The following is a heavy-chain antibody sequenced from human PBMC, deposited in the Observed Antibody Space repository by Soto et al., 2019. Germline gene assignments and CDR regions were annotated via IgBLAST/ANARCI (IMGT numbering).Heavy chain of an antibody. CDR1: GGSSRSYY. D-gene: IGHD3-9*01. V-gene: IGHV4-59*01. Sequence: SETLSLTRTVAGGSSRSYYWRWIRQPPGKGLEWIGYIYYSGSTSNNPSLKSRVTISIDTSKNQFSLKLTSVTAADTAVYYCATSLRYFDFDYWGQGTLVTVSS. CDR3: ATSLRYFDFDY. CDR2: IYYSGST. J-gene: IGHJ4*02.